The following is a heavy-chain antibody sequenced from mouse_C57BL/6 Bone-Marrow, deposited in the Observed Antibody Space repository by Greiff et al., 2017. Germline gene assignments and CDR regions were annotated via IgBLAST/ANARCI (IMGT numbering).Heavy chain of an antibody. CDR3: AIQPPTGWYFDV. CDR2: ISGGGGNT. CDR1: GFTFSSYT. D-gene: IGHD4-1*02. V-gene: IGHV5-9*01. Sequence: EVQVVESGGGLVKPGGSLKLSCAASGFTFSSYTMSWVRQTPEKRLEWVATISGGGGNTYYPDSVKGRFTISRDNAKNTLYLQMSSLRSEDTALYYCAIQPPTGWYFDVWGTGTTVTVSS. J-gene: IGHJ1*03.